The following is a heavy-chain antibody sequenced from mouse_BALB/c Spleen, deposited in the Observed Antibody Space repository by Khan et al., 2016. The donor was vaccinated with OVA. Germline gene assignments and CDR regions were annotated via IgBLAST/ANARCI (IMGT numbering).Heavy chain of an antibody. CDR2: IDPSTGYA. D-gene: IGHD1-3*01. CDR1: GYSFITYW. Sequence: QVQLQQSGAELAKHGASLKMSCTASGYSFITYWIHWVKQRPGQGLEWIGYIDPSTGYAEYNQKFTDKATLTADKSSSTAYMQLTSLTSEDSAVYYCARRGLNGIFVYWGQGTLVTVSA. V-gene: IGHV1-7*01. J-gene: IGHJ3*01. CDR3: ARRGLNGIFVY.